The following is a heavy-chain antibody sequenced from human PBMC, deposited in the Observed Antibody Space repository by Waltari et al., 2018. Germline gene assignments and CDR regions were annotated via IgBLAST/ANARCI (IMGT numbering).Heavy chain of an antibody. CDR3: VLYSSEFLGDY. CDR2: INLDGTIT. J-gene: IGHJ4*02. V-gene: IGHV3-74*01. D-gene: IGHD6-25*01. CDR1: GFTFSSYW. Sequence: EVQLVESGGGLVQPGGSLRLSCAASGFTFSSYWMHWVRQAPGKGLVSFSKINLDGTITNYADSGKGRFTISRDNAKNTLFLQMNSLRAEDTGVYYCVLYSSEFLGDYWGQGTLVTVSS.